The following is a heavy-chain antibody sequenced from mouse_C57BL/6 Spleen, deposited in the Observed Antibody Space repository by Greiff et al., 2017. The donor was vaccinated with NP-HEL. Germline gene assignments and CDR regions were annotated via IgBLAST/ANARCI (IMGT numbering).Heavy chain of an antibody. D-gene: IGHD2-1*01. J-gene: IGHJ4*01. Sequence: EVKLVESGGGLVQPKGSLKLSCAASGFSFNTYAMNWVRQAPGKGLEWVARIRSKSNNYATYYADSVKDRFTISRDDSESMLYLQMNNLKTEDTAMYYCVRHYSYYYAMDYWGQGTSVTVSS. CDR3: VRHYSYYYAMDY. V-gene: IGHV10-1*01. CDR1: GFSFNTYA. CDR2: IRSKSNNYAT.